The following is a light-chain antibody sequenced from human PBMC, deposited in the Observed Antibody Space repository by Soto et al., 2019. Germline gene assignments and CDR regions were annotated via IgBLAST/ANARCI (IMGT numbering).Light chain of an antibody. J-gene: IGKJ4*01. CDR2: GAL. CDR3: QQYDNWPLT. Sequence: EIVMTQSPATLSVSPGERATLSCRASQSVRDNLAWYQQKPGQAPRLLIYGALTRATGIPARFSGSGSGTEFTLTISSLQSEDLAVYYCQQYDNWPLTFGGGTKVEIK. V-gene: IGKV3-15*01. CDR1: QSVRDN.